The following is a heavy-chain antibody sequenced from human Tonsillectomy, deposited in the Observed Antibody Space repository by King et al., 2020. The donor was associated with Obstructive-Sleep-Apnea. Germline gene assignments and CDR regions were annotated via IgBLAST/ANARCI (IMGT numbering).Heavy chain of an antibody. V-gene: IGHV3-30*02. CDR3: AKVPIAAAAIYYSYYGMDV. CDR1: GFTFSSYG. CDR2: IRYDGSNK. D-gene: IGHD6-13*01. J-gene: IGHJ6*02. Sequence: VQLVESGGGVVQPGRSLRLSCAASGFTFSSYGMHWVRQAPGKGLEWVAFIRYDGSNKYYADSVKGRFTISRDNSKNTLYLQMNSLRAEDTAVYYCAKVPIAAAAIYYSYYGMDVWGQGTTVTVSS.